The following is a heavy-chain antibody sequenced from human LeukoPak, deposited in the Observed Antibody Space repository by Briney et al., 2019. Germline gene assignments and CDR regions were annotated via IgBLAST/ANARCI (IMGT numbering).Heavy chain of an antibody. CDR3: ARGVKVKAAAGTSAFDC. J-gene: IGHJ4*02. CDR2: IYYSGST. D-gene: IGHD6-13*01. Sequence: SETLSLTCTVSGGSISSGGYYWSWIRQHPGKGLEWIGYIYYSGSTYYNPSLKSRVTISVDTSKNQFSLKLSSVTAADTAVYYCARGVKVKAAAGTSAFDCWGQGTLVTVSS. CDR1: GGSISSGGYY. V-gene: IGHV4-31*03.